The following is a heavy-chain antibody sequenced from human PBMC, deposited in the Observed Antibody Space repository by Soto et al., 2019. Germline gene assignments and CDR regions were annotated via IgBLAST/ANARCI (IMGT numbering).Heavy chain of an antibody. CDR3: AKDRGTPRLSYFDY. CDR1: GFTFSSYA. Sequence: EVHLLESGGGLAQPGGSLRLSCAASGFTFSSYAMSWVRQAPGKGLKWVSTVSGKGGSTYYAESVRGRFTISRDNSENTLYLQMNSLRVEDTAVYYCAKDRGTPRLSYFDYWGQGTLVTVSS. CDR2: VSGKGGST. V-gene: IGHV3-23*01. D-gene: IGHD1-1*01. J-gene: IGHJ4*02.